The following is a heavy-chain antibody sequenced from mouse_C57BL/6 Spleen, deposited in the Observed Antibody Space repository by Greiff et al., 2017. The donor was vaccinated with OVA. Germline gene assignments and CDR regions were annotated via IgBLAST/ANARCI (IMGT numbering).Heavy chain of an antibody. Sequence: VQLKQSGAELVRPGASVKLSCTASGFNIKDYYMHWVKQRPEQGLEWIGRIDPEDGDTEYAPKFQGKATMTADTSSNTAYLQLSSLTSEDTAVYYCTTDSTTGGYYARDYWGQGTSDTVSS. CDR1: GFNIKDYY. CDR3: TTDSTTGGYYARDY. CDR2: IDPEDGDT. D-gene: IGHD2-14*01. V-gene: IGHV14-1*01. J-gene: IGHJ4*01.